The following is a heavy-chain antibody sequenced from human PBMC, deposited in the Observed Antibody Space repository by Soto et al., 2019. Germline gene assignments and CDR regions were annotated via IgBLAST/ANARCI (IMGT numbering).Heavy chain of an antibody. Sequence: SLRLSCAASGFTFSSYGMHWVRQAPGKGLEWVSAIRGFSPYTFYADSVKGRFTISRDNAKNSLYLQMNSLRAEDTAVYYCARDRGYDAHDYYYNAMDVWGQGTMVTVSS. CDR2: IRGFSPYT. J-gene: IGHJ6*02. CDR1: GFTFSSYG. D-gene: IGHD2-15*01. CDR3: ARDRGYDAHDYYYNAMDV. V-gene: IGHV3-21*01.